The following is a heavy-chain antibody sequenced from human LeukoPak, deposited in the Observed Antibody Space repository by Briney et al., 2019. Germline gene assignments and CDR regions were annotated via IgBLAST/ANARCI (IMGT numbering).Heavy chain of an antibody. CDR2: ISAYNGNT. CDR1: GYTFTSYG. D-gene: IGHD2-15*01. J-gene: IGHJ6*02. V-gene: IGHV1-18*01. Sequence: ASVKVSCKASGYTFTSYGISWVRQAPGQGLEWMGWISAYNGNTNYAQKLQGRVTMTTDTSTSTAYMELRSLRSDDTAVYYCARDRWEYCSGGSCSNYYYYYGMDFWGQGTTVTVSS. CDR3: ARDRWEYCSGGSCSNYYYYYGMDF.